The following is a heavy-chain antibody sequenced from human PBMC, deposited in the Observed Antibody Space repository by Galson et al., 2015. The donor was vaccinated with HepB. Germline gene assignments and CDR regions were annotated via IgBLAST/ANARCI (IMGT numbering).Heavy chain of an antibody. V-gene: IGHV5-10-1*01. CDR1: GYTFTSYW. J-gene: IGHJ5*02. D-gene: IGHD1-26*01. CDR3: ARWDRGHNWFDP. Sequence: QSGAEVKKPGESLRISCKGSGYTFTSYWISWVRQMPGKGLEWMGRIDPSDSYTNYSPSFQGHVTISADKSISTAYLQWSSLKASDIAMYYCARWDRGHNWFDPWGQGTLVTVSS. CDR2: IDPSDSYT.